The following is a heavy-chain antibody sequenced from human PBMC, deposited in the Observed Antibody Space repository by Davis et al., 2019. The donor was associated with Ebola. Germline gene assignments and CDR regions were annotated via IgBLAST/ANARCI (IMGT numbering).Heavy chain of an antibody. CDR1: GFTFSSYS. V-gene: IGHV3-21*01. Sequence: GESLKISCAASGFTFSSYSMSWVRQAPGKGLEWVSSITTSTYIYYADSVRGRFTISRDNAKNSLYLQMDSLRAEDTAVYYCSRGQYSGSSAGGYWGQGTLVTVSS. CDR3: SRGQYSGSSAGGY. CDR2: ITTSTYI. J-gene: IGHJ4*02. D-gene: IGHD6-6*01.